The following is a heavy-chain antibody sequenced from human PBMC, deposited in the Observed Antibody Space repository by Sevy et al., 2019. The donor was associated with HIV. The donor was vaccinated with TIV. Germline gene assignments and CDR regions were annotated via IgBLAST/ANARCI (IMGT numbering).Heavy chain of an antibody. CDR3: ARDHVVVEPLANYGMDV. CDR1: GFIFSDFY. V-gene: IGHV3-11*01. CDR2: ISSRGTTI. D-gene: IGHD2-2*01. Sequence: GGSLRLSCAASGFIFSDFYMSWVRQAPGKGLEWISYISSRGTTIYYAVSVKGRFTISRDNAKNSLYLQMNSLTAEDTAVYYCARDHVVVEPLANYGMDVWGQGTTVTVSS. J-gene: IGHJ6*02.